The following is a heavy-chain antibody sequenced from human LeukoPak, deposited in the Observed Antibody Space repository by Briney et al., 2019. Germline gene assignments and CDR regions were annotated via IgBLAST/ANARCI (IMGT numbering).Heavy chain of an antibody. V-gene: IGHV3-23*01. J-gene: IGHJ4*02. CDR1: GFTFSNHD. Sequence: GGSLRLSCAASGFTFSNHDMTWIRQAPGKGLEWVSVINYSGVSTNYADSVKGRFTISRDNSKNTVYLQMNSLRVEDTAVYYCAKDQDWEGGYWGQGTLVTVSS. CDR2: INYSGVST. CDR3: AKDQDWEGGY. D-gene: IGHD3/OR15-3a*01.